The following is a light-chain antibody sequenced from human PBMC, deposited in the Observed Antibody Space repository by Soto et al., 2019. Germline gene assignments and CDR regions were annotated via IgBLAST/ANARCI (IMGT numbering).Light chain of an antibody. J-gene: IGLJ3*02. CDR1: RSNIGSNS. CDR2: ASN. CDR3: AVWDDGLDAGM. Sequence: QSVLTQSPSASGTPGQRVTMSCSGSRSNIGSNSVSWYQQLPGTVPKLLIYASNERPLGVPDRFSGSKSGTSASLAISRLQSEDEAHYYCAVWDDGLDAGMFGGGTKLTVL. V-gene: IGLV1-44*01.